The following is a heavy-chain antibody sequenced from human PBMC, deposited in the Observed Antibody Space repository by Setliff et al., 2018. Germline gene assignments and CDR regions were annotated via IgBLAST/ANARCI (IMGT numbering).Heavy chain of an antibody. CDR2: IYIRGII. J-gene: IGHJ4*02. V-gene: IGHV4-61*09. D-gene: IGHD1-26*01. Sequence: TSETLSLTCSVSGDFMSSHLYFWSWIRQPAGKGLEWIGDIYIRGIINYNPSLKSRTTISIDTSKSQFSLILSSVTAADTAMYFCARGRVDSGSYNDLGYFDDWGKGTLVTVS. CDR1: GDFMSSHLYF. CDR3: ARGRVDSGSYNDLGYFDD.